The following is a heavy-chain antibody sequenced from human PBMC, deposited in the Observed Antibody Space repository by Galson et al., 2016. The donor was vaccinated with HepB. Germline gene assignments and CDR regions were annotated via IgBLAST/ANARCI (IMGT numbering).Heavy chain of an antibody. CDR1: GGSISSSSYY. CDR2: IYYSGST. CDR3: ARHSSYYGNFDY. J-gene: IGHJ4*02. D-gene: IGHD2-15*01. V-gene: IGHV4-39*01. Sequence: TLSLTCTVSGGSISSSSYYWGWIRQPPGKGLEWIGSIYYSGSTYYNPSLKSRVTISVDTSKNQFSLNLSSVTAADTAVYYCARHSSYYGNFDYWGQGTVVTVSA.